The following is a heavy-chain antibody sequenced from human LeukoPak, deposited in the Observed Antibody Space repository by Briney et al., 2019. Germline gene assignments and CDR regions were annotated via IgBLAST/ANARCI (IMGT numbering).Heavy chain of an antibody. Sequence: ASLKDSSKASGYTFTIYDINWVRQAPGQGLEWMGWINPNSGNTGYAQKFQGRVTMTRNTSISTAYMELSSLRSEDTAVYYCARGDMAWFEELSSMDVWGQGTTVTVSS. D-gene: IGHD3-10*01. CDR3: ARGDMAWFEELSSMDV. CDR1: GYTFTIYD. CDR2: INPNSGNT. J-gene: IGHJ6*02. V-gene: IGHV1-8*01.